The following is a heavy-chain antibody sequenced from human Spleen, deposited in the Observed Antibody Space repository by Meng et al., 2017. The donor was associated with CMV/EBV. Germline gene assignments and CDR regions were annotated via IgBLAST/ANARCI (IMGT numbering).Heavy chain of an antibody. CDR1: GGSVSSGSYY. Sequence: ETLSLTCTVSGGSVSSGSYYWSWIRQPPGKGLEWVSVFYSGGTTTYYADSVKGRFTISRDNSKNTLYLQMNSLRVEDTAIYYCAKDLGRWAWEPAGIQHWGQGTLVTVSS. J-gene: IGHJ1*01. V-gene: IGHV3-23*03. CDR2: FYSGGTTT. CDR3: AKDLGRWAWEPAGIQH. D-gene: IGHD1-26*01.